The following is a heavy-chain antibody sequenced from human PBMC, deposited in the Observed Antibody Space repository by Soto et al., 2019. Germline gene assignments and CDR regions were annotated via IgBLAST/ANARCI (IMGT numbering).Heavy chain of an antibody. V-gene: IGHV3-30*18. J-gene: IGHJ6*02. CDR2: ISYDGSNK. D-gene: IGHD6-13*01. CDR3: AKDLGIAAAGTDYYYYGMDV. Sequence: QVQLVESGGGVVQPGRSLRLSCAASGFTFSSYGMHWVRQAPGKGLEWVAVISYDGSNKYYADSVKGRFTISRDNSKNTLYLQMNSRRAEDTAVYYCAKDLGIAAAGTDYYYYGMDVWGQGTTVTVSS. CDR1: GFTFSSYG.